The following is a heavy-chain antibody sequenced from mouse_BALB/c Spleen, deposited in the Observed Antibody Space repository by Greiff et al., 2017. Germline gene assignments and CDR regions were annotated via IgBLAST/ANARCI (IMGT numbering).Heavy chain of an antibody. CDR2: ISSGSSTI. V-gene: IGHV5-17*02. CDR1: GFTFSSFG. J-gene: IGHJ2*01. D-gene: IGHD1-1*01. CDR3: ARKYYGSNYFDY. Sequence: EVKLQESGGGLVQPGGSRKLSCAASGFTFSSFGMHWVRQAPEKGLEWVAYISSGSSTIYYADTVKGRFTISRDNPKNTLFLQMTSLRSEDTAMYYCARKYYGSNYFDYWGQGTTLTVSS.